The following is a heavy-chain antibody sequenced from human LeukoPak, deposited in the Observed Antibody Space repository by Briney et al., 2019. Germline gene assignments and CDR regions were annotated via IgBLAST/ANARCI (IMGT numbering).Heavy chain of an antibody. CDR3: AREGGSYKRVYDY. V-gene: IGHV3-11*06. Sequence: GGSLRLSCAASGFTFSDYYMSWIPPALGEGLWWVSCISSSSSYIYYADSVQGRFTISRDNAKNSLYLQMNSLRAGDTAVYYCAREGGSYKRVYDYWGQGTLVTVSS. J-gene: IGHJ4*02. CDR1: GFTFSDYY. D-gene: IGHD1-26*01. CDR2: ISSSSSYI.